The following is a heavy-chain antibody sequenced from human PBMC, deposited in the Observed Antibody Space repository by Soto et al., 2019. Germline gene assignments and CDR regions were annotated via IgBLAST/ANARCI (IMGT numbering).Heavy chain of an antibody. V-gene: IGHV4-30-2*01. J-gene: IGHJ5*02. CDR1: GGSISSGGYS. CDR3: ARGAPVVNDH. D-gene: IGHD3-22*01. Sequence: PSGTLSLTCAVSGGSISSGGYSWSWIRQPPGKGLEWIGYIYHSGSTYYNPSLKSRVTISVDRSKNQFSLKLSSVTAADTAVYYCARGAPVVNDHWGQGTLVTV. CDR2: IYHSGST.